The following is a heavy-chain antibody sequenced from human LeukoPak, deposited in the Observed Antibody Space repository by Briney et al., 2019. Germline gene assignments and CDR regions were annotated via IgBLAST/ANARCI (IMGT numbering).Heavy chain of an antibody. Sequence: GESLKIFCNGSGYNFNSYGIRWVRHRPGKGLEWMGIIYPGDSDTRYSPSFQGQVTISADKSISTAYLQWSSLKASDTAMYYCARLHGDYPGGYWGQGTLVTVSS. V-gene: IGHV5-51*01. CDR3: ARLHGDYPGGY. D-gene: IGHD4-17*01. CDR1: GYNFNSYG. J-gene: IGHJ4*02. CDR2: IYPGDSDT.